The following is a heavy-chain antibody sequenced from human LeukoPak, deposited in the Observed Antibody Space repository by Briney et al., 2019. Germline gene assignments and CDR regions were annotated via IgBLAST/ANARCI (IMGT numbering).Heavy chain of an antibody. CDR3: ARDTAMVRGIDY. J-gene: IGHJ4*02. CDR1: GGSISSYY. CDR2: IYYSGST. Sequence: SETLSLTCTVSGGSISSYYWSWIRQPPGKGLEWIGYIYYSGSTNYNPSLKSRVTISVDTSKNQFSLKLSSVTAADTAVYYCARDTAMVRGIDYWGQGTLVTVSS. V-gene: IGHV4-59*01. D-gene: IGHD3-10*01.